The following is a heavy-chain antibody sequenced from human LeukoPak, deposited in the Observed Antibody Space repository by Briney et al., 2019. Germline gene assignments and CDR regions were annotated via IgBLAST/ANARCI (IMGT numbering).Heavy chain of an antibody. CDR1: GFTFSSYA. CDR2: ISGSGGST. D-gene: IGHD3-22*01. V-gene: IGHV3-23*01. J-gene: IGHJ5*02. CDR3: AKDASQDYYDSSGYGPWNWFDP. Sequence: PGGSLRLSCAASGFTFSSYAMSWVRQAPGKGLEWVSAISGSGGSTYYADSVKGRFTISRDNSKNTLYLQMNSLRAEDTAVYYCAKDASQDYYDSSGYGPWNWFDPWGQGTLVTVSS.